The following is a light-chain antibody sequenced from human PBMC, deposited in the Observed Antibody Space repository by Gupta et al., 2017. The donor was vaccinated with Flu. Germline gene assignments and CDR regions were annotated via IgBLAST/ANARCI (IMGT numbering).Light chain of an antibody. J-gene: IGLJ1*01. V-gene: IGLV1-44*01. Sequence: GIIACFGSRHNHGSKTVNWYHQVPVAAPKLLIYSDDQRPSGGPDRFSGSNSVTSASLSISGIQEEDEADYYCAAFYDRLVGYLLGIGTKLTVL. CDR3: AAFYDRLVGYL. CDR1: RHNHGSKT. CDR2: SDD.